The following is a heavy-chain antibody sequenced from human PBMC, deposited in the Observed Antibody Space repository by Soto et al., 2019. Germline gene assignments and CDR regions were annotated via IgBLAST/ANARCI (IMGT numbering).Heavy chain of an antibody. V-gene: IGHV4-59*08. CDR2: IYYSGST. CDR1: GGSISSYY. CDR3: ARLAPRYSSSPLDY. Sequence: TSETLSLTCTVSGGSISSYYWSWIRQPPGKGLEWIGYIYYSGSTNYNPSLKSRVTISVDTSKNQFSLKLSSVTAADTAVYYCARLAPRYSSSPLDYWGQGTLVTVS. J-gene: IGHJ4*02. D-gene: IGHD6-13*01.